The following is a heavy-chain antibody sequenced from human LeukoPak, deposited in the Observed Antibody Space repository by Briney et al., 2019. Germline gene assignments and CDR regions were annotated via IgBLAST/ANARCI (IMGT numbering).Heavy chain of an antibody. CDR2: ISAYNGNT. CDR1: GYTFTSYG. V-gene: IGHV1-18*01. Sequence: ASVKVSCKASGYTFTSYGISWVRQAPGQGLEWMGWISAYNGNTNYAQKLQGRVTMTTDTSTSTAYMELRSLRSDDTAVYYGARALPPYYDILTGYHDYWGQGTLVTVSS. CDR3: ARALPPYYDILTGYHDY. J-gene: IGHJ4*02. D-gene: IGHD3-9*01.